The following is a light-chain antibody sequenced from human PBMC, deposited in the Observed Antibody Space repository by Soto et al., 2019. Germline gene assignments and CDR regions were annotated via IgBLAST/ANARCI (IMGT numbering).Light chain of an antibody. J-gene: IGKJ4*01. CDR1: QSVSSN. Sequence: EIVMTQSPATLSVSPGERATLSCRASQSVSSNLAWYQQKPGQAPRLLIYGASTRATGISARFSGSGSGTXFTLTISSLQSEDFAVYYCQQYNNWPLTFGGGTKVEIK. CDR2: GAS. CDR3: QQYNNWPLT. V-gene: IGKV3-15*01.